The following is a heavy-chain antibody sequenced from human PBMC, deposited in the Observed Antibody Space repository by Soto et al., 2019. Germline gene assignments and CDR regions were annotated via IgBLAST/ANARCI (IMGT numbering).Heavy chain of an antibody. V-gene: IGHV1-18*01. Sequence: QVQLVQSGGEVKKSGAAVKVSCKASGYTFSSYGISWVRQAPGQGLEWMGWVNTYTGGANYAQKFQGRVSMTRDTTTSTVYMELRSLTSDDTAVYFCARGNYQTPFDYWCQGTLVTVSS. CDR3: ARGNYQTPFDY. CDR1: GYTFSSYG. D-gene: IGHD1-7*01. CDR2: VNTYTGGA. J-gene: IGHJ4*02.